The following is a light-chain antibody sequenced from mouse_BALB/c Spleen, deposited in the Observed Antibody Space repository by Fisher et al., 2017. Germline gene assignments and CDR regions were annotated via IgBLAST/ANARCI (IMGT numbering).Light chain of an antibody. CDR3: QQWSSNPPT. V-gene: IGKV4-57-1*01. J-gene: IGKJ1*01. CDR2: STS. Sequence: DIVLTQSTAIMSASLGERVTMTCTASSSVSSSYLHWYQQKSGASPKLWIYSTSNLASGVPARFSGSGSGTSYSLTISSMEAEDAATYYCQQWSSNPPTFGGGTKLEIK. CDR1: SSVSSSY.